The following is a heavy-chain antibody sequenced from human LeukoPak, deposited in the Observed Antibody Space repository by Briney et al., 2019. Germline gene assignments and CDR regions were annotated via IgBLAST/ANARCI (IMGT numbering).Heavy chain of an antibody. D-gene: IGHD6-13*01. J-gene: IGHJ4*02. CDR3: AKAQSIAAAARSPFDY. Sequence: GGSLRLSCAASGFTFSSYAMHWVRQAPGKGLEWVAVISYDGSNKYYADSVKGRFTISRDNSKNTLYLQMNSLRAEDTAVYYCAKAQSIAAAARSPFDYWGQGTLVTVSS. CDR2: ISYDGSNK. V-gene: IGHV3-30*07. CDR1: GFTFSSYA.